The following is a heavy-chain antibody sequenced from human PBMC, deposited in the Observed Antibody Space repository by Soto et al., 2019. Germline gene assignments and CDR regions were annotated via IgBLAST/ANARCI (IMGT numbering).Heavy chain of an antibody. CDR1: GFTFSSHA. CDR3: AKDPYYDFWSASYFDS. J-gene: IGHJ4*02. CDR2: ISGSGEST. Sequence: GGSLRLSCAASGFTFSSHAMSWVRQAPGKGLEWVSAISGSGESTYYGDSVKGRFTISRDSSRNTLYLQMNSLRVEDTAVYYCAKDPYYDFWSASYFDSWGQGTLVTVSS. D-gene: IGHD3-3*01. V-gene: IGHV3-23*01.